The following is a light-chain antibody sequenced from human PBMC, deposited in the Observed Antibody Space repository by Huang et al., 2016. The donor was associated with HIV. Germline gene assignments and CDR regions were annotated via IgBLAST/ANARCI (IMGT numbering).Light chain of an antibody. V-gene: IGKV1-NL1*01. J-gene: IGKJ1*01. CDR1: QGISNS. CDR3: QQYHGVPWT. Sequence: DIQMTQSPSSLSASVGDRVTITCRASQGISNSLAWYQQKPGKAPKLRLYATYKLEVGVTSRFSGSGSGAVYTLTISSLQPEDVAVYHCQQYHGVPWTFGQGTKVEVK. CDR2: ATY.